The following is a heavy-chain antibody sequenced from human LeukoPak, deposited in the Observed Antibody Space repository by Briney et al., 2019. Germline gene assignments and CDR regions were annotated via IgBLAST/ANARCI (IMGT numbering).Heavy chain of an antibody. J-gene: IGHJ3*02. CDR2: ISGSGGST. Sequence: ETLSLTCTVSGGSISSYYWSWVRQAPGKGLEWVSAISGSGGSTYYADSVKGRFTISRDNSKNTLYLQMNSLRAEDTAVYYCAKDRDGNLPNAFDIWGQGTMVTVSS. CDR1: GGSISSYY. V-gene: IGHV3-23*01. D-gene: IGHD4-23*01. CDR3: AKDRDGNLPNAFDI.